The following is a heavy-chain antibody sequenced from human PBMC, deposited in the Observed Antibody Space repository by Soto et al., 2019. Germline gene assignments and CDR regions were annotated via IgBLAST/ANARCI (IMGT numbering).Heavy chain of an antibody. V-gene: IGHV4-31*01. J-gene: IGHJ3*02. CDR3: ARMGLLYYYDSSGYTGAFDI. D-gene: IGHD3-22*01. CDR1: GGSISSGGYY. CDR2: IYYSGST. Sequence: SETLSLTCTVSGGSISSGGYYWSWIRQHPGKGLEWIGYIYYSGSTYYNPSLKSQVTISVDTSKNQFSLKLSSVTAADTAVYYCARMGLLYYYDSSGYTGAFDIWGQGTMVTVSS.